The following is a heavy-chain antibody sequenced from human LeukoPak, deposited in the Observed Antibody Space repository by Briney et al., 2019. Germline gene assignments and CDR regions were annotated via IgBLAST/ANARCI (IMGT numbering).Heavy chain of an antibody. CDR3: TSRNYGSATYQSV. CDR2: MYPSGNP. Sequence: SETLSLTCSVSVGSLTSSNCGSWVRQPPGKGLEWIGEMYPSGNPNYNPSLKRPVTISIDQSKNQFSLNLTSLTAADTAVYYCTSRNYGSATYQSVWGQGTLVIVSS. J-gene: IGHJ4*02. D-gene: IGHD3-10*01. CDR1: VGSLTSSNC. V-gene: IGHV4/OR15-8*02.